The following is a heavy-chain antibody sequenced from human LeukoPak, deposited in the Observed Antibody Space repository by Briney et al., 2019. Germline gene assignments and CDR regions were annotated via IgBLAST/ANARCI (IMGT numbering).Heavy chain of an antibody. D-gene: IGHD6-19*01. Sequence: ASVKVSCKASGYTFTGYYIHWVRQAPGQGLEWMGWISSYNGNTNYVQKLQGRVTMSTDTSTGTAYMELRSLRSDDTAVYYCARRVAVARRDAFDIWGQGTMVTVSS. CDR2: ISSYNGNT. CDR1: GYTFTGYY. J-gene: IGHJ3*02. CDR3: ARRVAVARRDAFDI. V-gene: IGHV1-18*04.